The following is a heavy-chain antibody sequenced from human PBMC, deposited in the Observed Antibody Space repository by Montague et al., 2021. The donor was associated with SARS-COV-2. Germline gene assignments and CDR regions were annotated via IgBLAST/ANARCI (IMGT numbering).Heavy chain of an antibody. Sequence: SETLSLTCTVSGGSISSSSYYWGWIRQPPGKGLEWIGSIYYSGSTYYNPSLKSRVTISVDTSKDQFSLKLSSVTAADTAVYYCARRKAGYCSVGSCYSAAVFDYWGQGTLVTVSS. CDR3: ARRKAGYCSVGSCYSAAVFDY. V-gene: IGHV4-39*01. CDR1: GGSISSSSYY. J-gene: IGHJ4*02. CDR2: IYYSGST. D-gene: IGHD2-15*01.